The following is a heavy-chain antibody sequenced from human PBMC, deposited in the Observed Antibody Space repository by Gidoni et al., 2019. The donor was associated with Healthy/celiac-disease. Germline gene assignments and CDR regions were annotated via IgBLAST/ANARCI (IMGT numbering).Heavy chain of an antibody. CDR3: AYSIRGIAAAGTRGGWFDP. CDR2: IYGDDDK. J-gene: IGHJ5*02. CDR1: GFSLSTSGVG. V-gene: IGHV2-5*02. Sequence: QITLQESGPTLVKPTQPLTPTCTFSGFSLSTSGVGVGWIRQPPGKALEWLVLIYGDDDKRYSPPLKSRLTITKDTSKNQLVLTMTNMDPVDTATYYGAYSIRGIAAAGTRGGWFDPWGQGTLVTVSS. D-gene: IGHD6-13*01.